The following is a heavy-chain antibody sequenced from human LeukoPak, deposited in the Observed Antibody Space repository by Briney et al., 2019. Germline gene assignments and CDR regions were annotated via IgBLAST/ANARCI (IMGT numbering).Heavy chain of an antibody. J-gene: IGHJ4*02. CDR3: AKGDYYYDSSPFDY. CDR2: ISYDGSNK. V-gene: IGHV3-30*18. Sequence: GGSLRLACAASGFTFSSYGMHWVRQAPGKGLEWVAVISYDGSNKYYADSVKGRFTISRDNSKNTLYLQMNSLRAEDAAVYYCAKGDYYYDSSPFDYWGQGTLVTVSS. D-gene: IGHD3-22*01. CDR1: GFTFSSYG.